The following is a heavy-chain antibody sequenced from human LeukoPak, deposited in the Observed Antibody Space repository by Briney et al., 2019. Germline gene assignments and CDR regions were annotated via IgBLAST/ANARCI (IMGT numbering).Heavy chain of an antibody. CDR1: GGSISSYY. CDR3: ARAAGPRAKFRSSSIEHWFDP. D-gene: IGHD3-10*01. V-gene: IGHV4-59*01. CDR2: IYYSGST. J-gene: IGHJ5*02. Sequence: ASETLSLTCTVSGGSISSYYWSWIRQPPGKGLEWIGYIYYSGSTIYNPSLKSRVTISVDTSKNQFSLKLSSVTAADTAVYYCARAAGPRAKFRSSSIEHWFDPWGQGTLVTVSS.